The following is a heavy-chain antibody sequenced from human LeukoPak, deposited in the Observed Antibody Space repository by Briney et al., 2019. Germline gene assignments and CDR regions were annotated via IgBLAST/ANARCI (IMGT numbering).Heavy chain of an antibody. CDR3: AREGDSSGPSVGHDY. V-gene: IGHV3-48*02. Sequence: GGSLRLSCAASGFTFSSYSMNWVRQAPGKGLEWVSYISGGSSTIYHADSVKGRFTISRDDAKNTLDLQMNSLRDEDTAVYYCAREGDSSGPSVGHDYWGQGTLVTVSS. J-gene: IGHJ4*02. D-gene: IGHD3-22*01. CDR2: ISGGSSTI. CDR1: GFTFSSYS.